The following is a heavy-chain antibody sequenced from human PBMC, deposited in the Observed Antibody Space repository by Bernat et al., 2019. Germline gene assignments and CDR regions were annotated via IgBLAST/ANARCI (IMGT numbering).Heavy chain of an antibody. CDR2: ISYDGRNK. Sequence: QVQLVESGGGVVQPGRSLRLSCAASEFTFSSYGMHWVRQAPGKGLEWVAVISYDGRNKYHADSVKGRFTISRDNSENTLYLQMNSLRTEDTAVYYCARDQATGDGYRIVSDYWGQGTLVTVS. V-gene: IGHV3-30*03. CDR1: EFTFSSYG. D-gene: IGHD5-24*01. CDR3: ARDQATGDGYRIVSDY. J-gene: IGHJ4*02.